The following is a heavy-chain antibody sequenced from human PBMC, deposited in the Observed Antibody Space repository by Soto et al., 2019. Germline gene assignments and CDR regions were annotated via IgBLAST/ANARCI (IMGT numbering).Heavy chain of an antibody. J-gene: IGHJ4*02. D-gene: IGHD2-15*01. Sequence: QLQLQESGPGLVKPSETLSLTCTVSGGSITSSSYYWGWIRQPPGKGLEWIGSIYYSGNTYYTPSLKTLVTISSDTSNHQCSLELSSVTAAATAVYYCAREGGRYCSGGSCQVDYWGQGTLVTVSS. CDR3: AREGGRYCSGGSCQVDY. CDR1: GGSITSSSYY. V-gene: IGHV4-39*02. CDR2: IYYSGNT.